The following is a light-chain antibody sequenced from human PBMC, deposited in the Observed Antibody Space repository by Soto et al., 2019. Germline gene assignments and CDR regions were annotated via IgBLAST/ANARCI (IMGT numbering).Light chain of an antibody. CDR2: DAS. J-gene: IGKJ5*01. CDR3: QQYGSSPIT. Sequence: EIVLTQSPGTLSLSPGEGATLSCRASQSISSSYLAWYQQKPGQPPRLLIYDASSRATGIPDRFSGSGSGTDFTLTISRLEPEDFAVYYCQQYGSSPITFGQGTR. V-gene: IGKV3-20*01. CDR1: QSISSSY.